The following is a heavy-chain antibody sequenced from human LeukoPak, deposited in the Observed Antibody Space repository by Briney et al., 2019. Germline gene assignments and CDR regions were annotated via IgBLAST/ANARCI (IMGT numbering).Heavy chain of an antibody. CDR2: INPNSGGT. Sequence: ASVKVSCKASGYTFTGYYMHWVRQAPGQGLEWMGWINPNSGGTNYAQKFQGRVTTTRDTSISTAYMELSRLRSDDTAVYYCARDPYGAVVVPAAILFDYWGQGTLVTVSS. CDR3: ARDPYGAVVVPAAILFDY. J-gene: IGHJ4*02. CDR1: GYTFTGYY. V-gene: IGHV1-2*02. D-gene: IGHD2-2*01.